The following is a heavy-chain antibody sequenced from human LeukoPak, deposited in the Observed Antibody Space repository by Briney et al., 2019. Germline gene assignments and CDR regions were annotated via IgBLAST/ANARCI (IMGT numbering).Heavy chain of an antibody. J-gene: IGHJ5*02. CDR1: AFTFSNYA. CDR3: ARSSRVGATRWFDP. CDR2: MSGSGDST. V-gene: IGHV3-23*01. Sequence: PGGSLRLSCAASAFTFSNYAMSWVRQAPGKGLESVSSMSGSGDSTYYADSVKGRFTISRDNSKNTLYLQMNSLRAEDTAVYYCARSSRVGATRWFDPWGQGTLVTVSS. D-gene: IGHD1-26*01.